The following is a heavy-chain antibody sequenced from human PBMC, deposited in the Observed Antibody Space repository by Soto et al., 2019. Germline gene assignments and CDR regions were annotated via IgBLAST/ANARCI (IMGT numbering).Heavy chain of an antibody. CDR1: GYSISNGYY. J-gene: IGHJ4*02. Sequence: SETLSLTCTVSGYSISNGYYWAWIRQSPGKGLEWIGSVYQTVSTYYNPSLESRVTILVDIAKNHFSLRLNSVTAADTAVYFCAREKGHSNPFDFWGPGMLVTVSS. CDR3: AREKGHSNPFDF. CDR2: VYQTVST. D-gene: IGHD4-4*01. V-gene: IGHV4-38-2*02.